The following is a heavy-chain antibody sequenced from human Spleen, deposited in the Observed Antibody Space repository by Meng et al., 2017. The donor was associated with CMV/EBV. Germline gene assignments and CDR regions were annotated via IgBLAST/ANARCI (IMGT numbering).Heavy chain of an antibody. Sequence: GGSLRLSCAASGFTFSSYSMNWVRQAPGKGLEWVSSISSSSSYIYYADSVKGRFTISRDNAKNSLYLQMNSLRAEDTAVYYCAKSPGVGGNWFDPWGQGTLVTVSS. CDR1: GFTFSSYS. D-gene: IGHD3-10*01. J-gene: IGHJ5*02. CDR3: AKSPGVGGNWFDP. CDR2: ISSSSSYI. V-gene: IGHV3-21*01.